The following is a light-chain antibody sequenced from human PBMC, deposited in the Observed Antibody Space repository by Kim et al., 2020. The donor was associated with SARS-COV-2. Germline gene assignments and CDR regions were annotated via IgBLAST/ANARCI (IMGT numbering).Light chain of an antibody. CDR1: SLRNYN. J-gene: IGLJ3*02. CDR3: NSRDSSGDHVV. V-gene: IGLV3-19*01. CDR2: GKY. Sequence: ALVQTVRLTCQGDSLRNYNATWYQQRPGQAPVLVLYGKYNRPSGIPDRFSGSASGNTASLTITGAQAEDEADYYCNSRDSSGDHVVFGGGTQLTVL.